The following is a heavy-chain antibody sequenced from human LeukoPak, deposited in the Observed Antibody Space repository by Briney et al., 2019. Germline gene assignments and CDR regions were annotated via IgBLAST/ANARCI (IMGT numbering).Heavy chain of an antibody. CDR3: ARDYCGGDCPPD. CDR1: GYTFTSYY. CDR2: INPSGGST. D-gene: IGHD2-21*02. V-gene: IGHV1-46*01. J-gene: IGHJ1*01. Sequence: GASVKVSCKASGYTFTSYYMHWLRQAPGQGLEWMGIINPSGGSTSYAQKFQGRVTMTRDTSPSTVYMELSSLRSEDTAVYYCARDYCGGDCPPDWGQGTLVTVSS.